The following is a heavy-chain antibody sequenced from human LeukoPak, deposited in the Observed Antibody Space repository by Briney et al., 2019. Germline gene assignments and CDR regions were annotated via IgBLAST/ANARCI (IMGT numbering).Heavy chain of an antibody. J-gene: IGHJ6*02. CDR1: GYSFTSYW. V-gene: IGHV5-51*01. CDR2: VYPDDSDT. Sequence: GESLKISCKASGYSFTSYWIGWVRQMPGKGLEWMGIVYPDDSDTRYSPSFQGQVTISADMSISTAYLQWSSLKASDTAMYYCARGYCSGGSCYSDYYYYGMDVWGQGTTVTVSS. CDR3: ARGYCSGGSCYSDYYYYGMDV. D-gene: IGHD2-15*01.